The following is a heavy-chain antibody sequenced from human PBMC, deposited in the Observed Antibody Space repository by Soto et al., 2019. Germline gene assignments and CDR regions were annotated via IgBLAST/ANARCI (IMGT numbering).Heavy chain of an antibody. CDR1: DFTFGDSA. CDR3: AYDLHYALDI. J-gene: IGHJ1*01. Sequence: EVQLVESGGGLVQPGGSLQLSCAASDFTFGDSAVHWIRQASGNGLEWVGRIRGKSRNYATGYAASVKGRFTISRDDSRNTAYLQMTSLKTEDPSVYYSAYDLHYALDIWGQGTLVTVSS. CDR2: IRGKSRNYAT. D-gene: IGHD3-16*01. V-gene: IGHV3-73*01.